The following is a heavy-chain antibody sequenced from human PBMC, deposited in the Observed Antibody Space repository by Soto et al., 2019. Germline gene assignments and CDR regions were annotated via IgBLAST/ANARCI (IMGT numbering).Heavy chain of an antibody. D-gene: IGHD3-22*01. V-gene: IGHV5-51*01. Sequence: PGESLKISCKGSGYSFTSYCIGWVRQMPGKGLEWMGIIYPGDSDTRYSPSFQGQVTISADKSISTAYLQWSSLKASDTAMYYCARQSSDSSGYYSLGVGYFDLWGRGTLVTVSS. CDR1: GYSFTSYC. CDR2: IYPGDSDT. J-gene: IGHJ2*01. CDR3: ARQSSDSSGYYSLGVGYFDL.